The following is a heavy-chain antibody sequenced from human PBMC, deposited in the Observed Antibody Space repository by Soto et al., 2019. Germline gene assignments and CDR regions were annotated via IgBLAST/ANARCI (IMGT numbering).Heavy chain of an antibody. Sequence: GGSLRLSCAASGFTFSNAWMNWVRQAPGKGLEWIGRIKSKNEGGTTDYVAPVKGRLTISRDDSKNTLYLQMNGLRTEDTAVYYCVTGGYNWNRSGFWGQGT. J-gene: IGHJ4*02. CDR3: VTGGYNWNRSGF. V-gene: IGHV3-15*07. D-gene: IGHD1-20*01. CDR1: GFTFSNAW. CDR2: IKSKNEGGTT.